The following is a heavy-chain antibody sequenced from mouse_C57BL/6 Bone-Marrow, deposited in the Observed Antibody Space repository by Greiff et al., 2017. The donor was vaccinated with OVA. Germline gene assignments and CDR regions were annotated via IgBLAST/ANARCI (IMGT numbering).Heavy chain of an antibody. J-gene: IGHJ4*01. CDR1: GFSFNTYA. V-gene: IGHV10-1*01. CDR3: VSYITTVVAPYYAMDY. CDR2: IRSKSNNYAT. Sequence: EVHLVESGGGLVQPKGSLKLSCAASGFSFNTYAMNWVRQAPGKGLEWVARIRSKSNNYATYYADSVKDRFTISRDDSESMLYLQMNNLKTEDTAMYYCVSYITTVVAPYYAMDYWGQGTSVTVSS. D-gene: IGHD1-1*01.